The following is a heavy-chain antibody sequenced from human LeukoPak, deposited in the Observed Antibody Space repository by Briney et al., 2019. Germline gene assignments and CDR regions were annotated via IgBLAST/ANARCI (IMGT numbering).Heavy chain of an antibody. CDR3: ARGRLTYYYGSGSPTNWFDP. D-gene: IGHD3-10*01. J-gene: IGHJ5*02. V-gene: IGHV4-34*01. Sequence: SETLSLTCAVYGESFSGFYWSWIRHPPGKGLEWLGEINHSGSTNYNPSLKSRVTISVDTSKNQFSLKLSSVTAADTAVYYCARGRLTYYYGSGSPTNWFDPWGQGTLVTVSS. CDR2: INHSGST. CDR1: GESFSGFY.